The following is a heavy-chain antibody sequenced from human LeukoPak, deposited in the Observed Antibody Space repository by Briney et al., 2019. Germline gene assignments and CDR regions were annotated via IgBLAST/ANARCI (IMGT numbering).Heavy chain of an antibody. Sequence: PGGSLRLSCAASGFTFSSYAMHWVRQAPDKGLEWVAVISYDGSNKYYADSVKGRFTISRDNSKNTLYLQMNSLRAEDTAVYYCASLYSSSWYGVNLGMDVWGQGTTVTVSS. CDR3: ASLYSSSWYGVNLGMDV. V-gene: IGHV3-30-3*01. D-gene: IGHD6-13*01. J-gene: IGHJ6*02. CDR1: GFTFSSYA. CDR2: ISYDGSNK.